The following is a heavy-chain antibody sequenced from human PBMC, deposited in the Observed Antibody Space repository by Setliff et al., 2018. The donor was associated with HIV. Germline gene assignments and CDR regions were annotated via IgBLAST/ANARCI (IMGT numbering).Heavy chain of an antibody. CDR3: ARRSDWFDP. V-gene: IGHV4-39*07. CDR2: IYYTGTT. Sequence: SETLSLTCTVSGDSISGSSYYWGWVRQPPGKGLEWIGSIYYTGTTYYNPSLKSRVTISVDTSKNQFSLKLASVTAADTAVYFCARRSDWFDPWGQGTLVTVSS. CDR1: GDSISGSSYY. J-gene: IGHJ5*02.